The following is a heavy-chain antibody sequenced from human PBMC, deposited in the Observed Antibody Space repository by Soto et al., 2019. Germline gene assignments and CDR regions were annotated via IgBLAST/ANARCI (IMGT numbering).Heavy chain of an antibody. CDR1: GSTFSSYS. D-gene: IGHD3-3*01. CDR2: ISSSISYI. CDR3: ASQTYYDFWSGTTFGYGTDV. V-gene: IGHV3-21*01. Sequence: RGSLRLSCAASGSTFSSYSMNWVRQAPGKGLEWVSSISSSISYIYYADSVKGRFTISRDNAKNSLYLQMNSLRAEDTAVYYCASQTYYDFWSGTTFGYGTDVWGKGSTVIVSS. J-gene: IGHJ6*04.